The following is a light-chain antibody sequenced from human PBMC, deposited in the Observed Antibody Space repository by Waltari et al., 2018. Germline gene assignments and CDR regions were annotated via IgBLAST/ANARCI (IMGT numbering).Light chain of an antibody. CDR1: QRVSSH. J-gene: IGKJ2*01. CDR2: GAS. CDR3: QQYSDWPYT. Sequence: EIVMTQSPGTLSVSPGERLTLSCRASQRVSSHLAWYQQKPGQAPTLLIYGASTRATGMPAGFSGSGSGTEFTLTISSLQSEDFADYYCQQYSDWPYTFGQGTKLEIK. V-gene: IGKV3-15*01.